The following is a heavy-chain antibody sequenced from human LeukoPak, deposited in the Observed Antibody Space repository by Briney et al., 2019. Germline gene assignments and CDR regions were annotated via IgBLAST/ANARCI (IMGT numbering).Heavy chain of an antibody. V-gene: IGHV3-20*04. CDR3: ARAAGVGAYYYYYMDV. Sequence: GGTLRLSCAASGFTFDDYGMSWVRQAPGKGLEWVSGINWNGGSTGYADSVKGRFTISRDNAKNSLYLQMNSLRAEDTALYYCARAAGVGAYYYYYMDVWGKGTTVTVSS. D-gene: IGHD1-26*01. J-gene: IGHJ6*03. CDR2: INWNGGST. CDR1: GFTFDDYG.